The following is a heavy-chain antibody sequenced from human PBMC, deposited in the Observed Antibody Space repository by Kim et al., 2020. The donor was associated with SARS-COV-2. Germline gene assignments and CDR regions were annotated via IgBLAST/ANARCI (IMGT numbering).Heavy chain of an antibody. CDR1: GFTFSSYG. CDR3: ARGRGSYNYYMDV. J-gene: IGHJ6*03. Sequence: GGSLRLSCAASGFTFSSYGIHWVRQAPGKGLEWVTVISLDGSNKHYIDSVKGRFTISRDNSRNTLYLQMNSLRVEDTAVYYCARGRGSYNYYMDVWGKGT. D-gene: IGHD2-2*02. V-gene: IGHV3-33*01. CDR2: ISLDGSNK.